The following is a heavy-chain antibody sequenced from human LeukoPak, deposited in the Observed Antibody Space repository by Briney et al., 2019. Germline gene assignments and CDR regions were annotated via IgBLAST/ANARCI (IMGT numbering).Heavy chain of an antibody. Sequence: GESLKISCKGSGYSFTSYWIGWVRQMPGKGLEWMGTIYPGDSDTRYSPSFQGQVTISADKSISTAYLQWSSLKASDTAMYYCARHDRLIAAAGTADAFDIWGQGTMVTVSS. V-gene: IGHV5-51*01. D-gene: IGHD6-13*01. CDR3: ARHDRLIAAAGTADAFDI. CDR2: IYPGDSDT. CDR1: GYSFTSYW. J-gene: IGHJ3*02.